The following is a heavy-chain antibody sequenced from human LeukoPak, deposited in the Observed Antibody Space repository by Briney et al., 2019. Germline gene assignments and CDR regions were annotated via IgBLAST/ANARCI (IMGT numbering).Heavy chain of an antibody. Sequence: PSQTLSLTCTVSGGSISSGGYYWSWIRQHPGKGLEWIGYIYYSGSTYYNPSLKSRVTISVDTSKNQFSLKLSSVTAADTAVYYCARVRELLYHYGMDVWGQGTTVTVSS. D-gene: IGHD1-26*01. CDR1: GGSISSGGYY. CDR2: IYYSGST. J-gene: IGHJ6*02. V-gene: IGHV4-31*03. CDR3: ARVRELLYHYGMDV.